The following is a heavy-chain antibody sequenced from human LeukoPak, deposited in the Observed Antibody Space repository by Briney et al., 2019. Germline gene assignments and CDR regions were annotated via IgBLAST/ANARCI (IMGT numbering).Heavy chain of an antibody. J-gene: IGHJ3*02. CDR2: IYYSGST. V-gene: IGHV4-59*01. D-gene: IGHD6-25*01. Sequence: SETLSLTCTVSGGSISSYYWSWIRQPPGKGLEWIGYIYYSGSTNYNPSLKSRVTISVDTSKNQFSLKLSSVTAADTAVFYCAGVTEYSSGLDAFDIWGQGTMVTVSS. CDR1: GGSISSYY. CDR3: AGVTEYSSGLDAFDI.